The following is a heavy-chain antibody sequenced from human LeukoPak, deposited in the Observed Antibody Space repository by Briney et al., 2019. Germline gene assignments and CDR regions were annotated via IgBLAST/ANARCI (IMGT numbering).Heavy chain of an antibody. V-gene: IGHV1-18*01. CDR2: ISAYNGNT. J-gene: IGHJ6*03. CDR1: GYTFTSYG. CDR3: ARDWIVGAVTFYYYYYMDV. Sequence: ASVKVSCKASGYTFTSYGISWVRQAPGQGLEWMGWISAYNGNTNYAQKLQGRVTMTTDTSTSTAYMELRSLRSDDTAVYYCARDWIVGAVTFYYYYYMDVWGKGTTVTVSS. D-gene: IGHD1-26*01.